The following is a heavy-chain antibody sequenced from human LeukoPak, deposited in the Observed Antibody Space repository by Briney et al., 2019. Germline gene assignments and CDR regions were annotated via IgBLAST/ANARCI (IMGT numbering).Heavy chain of an antibody. D-gene: IGHD2-8*02. J-gene: IGHJ4*01. CDR2: LSSGRSP. CDR3: ARQLGYCAAGTCYFDS. Sequence: KTGGSLRLSCAASGFAISTYAMAWVRQAPGKGLEWISSLSSGRSPSYSDSLEGRLTMSSDNARNTLYLQMDNLRGEDTAMYYRARQLGYCAAGTCYFDSWGHGTQVTVSS. CDR1: GFAISTYA. V-gene: IGHV3-69-1*01.